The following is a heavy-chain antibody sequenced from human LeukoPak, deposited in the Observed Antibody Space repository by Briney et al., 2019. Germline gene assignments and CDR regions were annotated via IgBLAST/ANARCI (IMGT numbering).Heavy chain of an antibody. V-gene: IGHV3-30*03. D-gene: IGHD5-12*01. CDR2: ISYDGSNK. CDR3: ARGGTEIYYYHYGMDV. Sequence: XWVAVISYDGSNKYYAGSVKGRFTISRDNSKNTLYLQMNSLRVEDTAVYFCARGGTEIYYYHYGMDVWGQGTTVTVSS. J-gene: IGHJ6*02.